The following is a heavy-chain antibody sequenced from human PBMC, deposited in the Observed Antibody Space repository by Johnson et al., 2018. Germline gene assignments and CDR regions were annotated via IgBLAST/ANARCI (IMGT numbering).Heavy chain of an antibody. CDR2: ISGSGGST. Sequence: EVQLLESGGGLVQPGGSLRLSCAASGFSFSHYAMSWVRQAPGKGLEWVSAISGSGGSTYYADSVKGRFTISRDNSKNTLYPQMNSLRAEETAVYYCAKEQSSGYYHDAFDIWGQGTMVTVSS. J-gene: IGHJ3*02. CDR3: AKEQSSGYYHDAFDI. CDR1: GFSFSHYA. D-gene: IGHD3-22*01. V-gene: IGHV3-23*01.